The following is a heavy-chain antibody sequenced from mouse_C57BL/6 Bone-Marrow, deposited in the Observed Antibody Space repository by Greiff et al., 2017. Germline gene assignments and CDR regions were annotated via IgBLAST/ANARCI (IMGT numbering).Heavy chain of an antibody. J-gene: IGHJ1*03. D-gene: IGHD1-1*01. V-gene: IGHV5-9-1*02. Sequence: EVKVVESGEGLVKPGGSLKLSCAASGFTFSSYAMSWVRQTPEKRLEWVAYISSGGDYIYYADTVKGRFTISRDNARNTLYLQMSGLKSDDTAMYYCTRVLRYWYFDVWGTGTTVTVSS. CDR1: GFTFSSYA. CDR2: ISSGGDYI. CDR3: TRVLRYWYFDV.